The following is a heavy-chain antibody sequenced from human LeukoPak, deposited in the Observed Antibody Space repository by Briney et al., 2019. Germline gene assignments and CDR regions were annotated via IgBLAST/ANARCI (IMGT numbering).Heavy chain of an antibody. Sequence: GASVKVSCKVSGYTVTELSMHWVRQSPGKGLEWMGGFDPEDGETIYAQKFQGRVTMTEDTSTDTAYMELSSLRSEDTAVYYCATEEYSGSYWAFDIWGQGTMVTVSS. J-gene: IGHJ3*02. V-gene: IGHV1-24*01. CDR2: FDPEDGET. CDR3: ATEEYSGSYWAFDI. CDR1: GYTVTELS. D-gene: IGHD1-26*01.